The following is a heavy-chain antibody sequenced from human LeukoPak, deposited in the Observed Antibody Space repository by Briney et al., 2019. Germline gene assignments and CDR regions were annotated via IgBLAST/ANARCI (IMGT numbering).Heavy chain of an antibody. D-gene: IGHD6-6*01. V-gene: IGHV3-9*01. Sequence: GGSLRLSCAASGFTFDDYAMHWVRHAPGKGLEWVSGISWYSGSIGYADSVKGRFTISRDNAKNSLYLQMNSLRAEDTALYYCAKDRSYSSSYGGFDYWGQGTLVTVSS. J-gene: IGHJ4*02. CDR3: AKDRSYSSSYGGFDY. CDR1: GFTFDDYA. CDR2: ISWYSGSI.